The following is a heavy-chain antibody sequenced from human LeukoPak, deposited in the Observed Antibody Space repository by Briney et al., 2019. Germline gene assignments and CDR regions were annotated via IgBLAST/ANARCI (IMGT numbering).Heavy chain of an antibody. CDR2: INPNSGGT. V-gene: IGHV1-2*06. J-gene: IGHJ4*02. D-gene: IGHD2-2*01. CDR3: ARDMPAGLGFDY. Sequence: ASVKVSCKASGYTFTGYYINWVRQAPGQGLEWMGRINPNSGGTNYAQKFQGGVTMTRDTSISTAYMKVSRLRSDDTAIYYCARDMPAGLGFDYWGQGTLVTVSS. CDR1: GYTFTGYY.